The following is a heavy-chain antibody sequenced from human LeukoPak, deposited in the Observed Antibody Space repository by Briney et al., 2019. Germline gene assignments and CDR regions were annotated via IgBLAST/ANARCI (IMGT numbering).Heavy chain of an antibody. Sequence: GGSLRLSCAASGFTFSNYNMNWVRQAPGRGLEWVSVISSSSRYMYYADSVKGRFTISRDNAKNSLYLQMNSLRAEDTAVYYCARVSTAVSLAIDYWGQGTLVTVST. CDR2: ISSSSRYM. D-gene: IGHD6-13*01. CDR1: GFTFSNYN. J-gene: IGHJ4*02. CDR3: ARVSTAVSLAIDY. V-gene: IGHV3-21*06.